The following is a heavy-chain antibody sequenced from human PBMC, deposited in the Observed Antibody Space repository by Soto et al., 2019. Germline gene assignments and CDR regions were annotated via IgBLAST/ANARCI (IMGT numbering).Heavy chain of an antibody. CDR1: GGSVSSGTYY. J-gene: IGHJ2*01. CDR2: ISYTGST. V-gene: IGHV4-61*01. Sequence: QVQLQESGPGLVKPSETLSLTCTVSGGSVSSGTYYWSWIRQPPGEGLEWVGFISYTGSTNYNPSLTSRVSVSVDTSKNLFSLTLCSGTAADTAVYYCARPTLDWYIDLWGGGPLVAVSS. D-gene: IGHD3-16*01. CDR3: ARPTLDWYIDL.